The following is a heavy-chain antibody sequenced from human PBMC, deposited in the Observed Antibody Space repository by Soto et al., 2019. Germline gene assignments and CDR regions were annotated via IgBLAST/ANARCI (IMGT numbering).Heavy chain of an antibody. J-gene: IGHJ3*02. Sequence: GXSLNISCKGSGYSFTSYWLGWLRQMPGKGLEWMGIIYPGDSDTRYSPSFQGQVTISADKSISTAYLQWSSLKASDTATYYCARLTTVTGDAFDIWGQGTMVTVSS. CDR1: GYSFTSYW. CDR2: IYPGDSDT. D-gene: IGHD4-17*01. CDR3: ARLTTVTGDAFDI. V-gene: IGHV5-51*01.